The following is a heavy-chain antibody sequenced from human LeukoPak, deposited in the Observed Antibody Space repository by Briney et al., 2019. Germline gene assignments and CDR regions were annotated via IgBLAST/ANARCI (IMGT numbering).Heavy chain of an antibody. D-gene: IGHD3-10*01. CDR2: LNGYGSSA. V-gene: IGHV3-74*01. Sequence: PGGSLRLSCAASGFSFSSYWMHWVRQAPGKGLVWVSRLNGYGSSANYAGSVQGRFTISRDNAQNTLYLQMNSLRADDTAVYYCARVLMAGESAGISIFDYWGHGALVTVFS. J-gene: IGHJ4*01. CDR1: GFSFSSYW. CDR3: ARVLMAGESAGISIFDY.